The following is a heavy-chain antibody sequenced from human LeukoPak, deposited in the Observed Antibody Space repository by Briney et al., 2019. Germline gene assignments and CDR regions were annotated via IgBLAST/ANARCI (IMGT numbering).Heavy chain of an antibody. J-gene: IGHJ5*02. CDR1: GGSLSSYY. CDR2: IYYSGST. CDR3: ARGDSGRFDP. V-gene: IGHV4-59*01. Sequence: SETLSLTCTVSGGSLSSYYWSWIRQPPGKGLEWIGYIYYSGSTNYNPSLKSRVTISVDTSKNQFSLKLSSVTAADTAVYYCARGDSGRFDPWGQGTLVTVSS. D-gene: IGHD3/OR15-3a*01.